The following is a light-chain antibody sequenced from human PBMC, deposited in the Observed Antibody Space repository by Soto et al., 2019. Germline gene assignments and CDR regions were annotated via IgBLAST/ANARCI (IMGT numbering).Light chain of an antibody. J-gene: IGKJ3*01. CDR3: QHRHN. CDR1: QSVGNY. Sequence: VLTQSPATLSLSPGESATLSCRASQSVGNYLTWYQQKPGQPPTLLIYDASTRAAGFPARFSGSGSGTDFTLTISSLEPGDYSVYYCQHRHNFGPGTKVDLK. V-gene: IGKV3-11*01. CDR2: DAS.